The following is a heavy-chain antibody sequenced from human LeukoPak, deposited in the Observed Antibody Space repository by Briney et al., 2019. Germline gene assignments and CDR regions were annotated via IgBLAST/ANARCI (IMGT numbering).Heavy chain of an antibody. CDR1: GGSISSGSYY. CDR3: ASLNYHGSGSPFDY. D-gene: IGHD3-10*01. V-gene: IGHV4-61*02. J-gene: IGHJ4*02. CDR2: IYTSGST. Sequence: SQTLSLTCTVSGGSISSGSYYWSWIRQPAGKGLEWIGRIYTSGSTNYNPSLKSRVTMSVDTSKNQFSLKLSSVTAADTAIYYCASLNYHGSGSPFDYWGQGMLVTVSS.